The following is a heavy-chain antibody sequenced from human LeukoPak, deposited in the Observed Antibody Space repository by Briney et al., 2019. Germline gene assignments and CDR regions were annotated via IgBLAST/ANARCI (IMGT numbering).Heavy chain of an antibody. D-gene: IGHD6-19*01. J-gene: IGHJ4*02. Sequence: GGSLRLSCAASGFTFDDYGMSWVRQAPGKGLEWVSGINWNGGSTGYADSVKGRFTISRDNAKNSLYLQMNSLRAEDTALYYCARGGSSGWYPPLDYWGQGTLVTVSS. CDR2: INWNGGST. CDR1: GFTFDDYG. V-gene: IGHV3-20*04. CDR3: ARGGSSGWYPPLDY.